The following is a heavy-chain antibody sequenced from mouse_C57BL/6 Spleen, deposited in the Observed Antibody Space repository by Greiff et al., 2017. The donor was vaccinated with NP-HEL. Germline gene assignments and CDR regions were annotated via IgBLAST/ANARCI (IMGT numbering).Heavy chain of an antibody. CDR2: INYDGSST. Sequence: EVQVVESEGGLVQPGSSMKLSCTASGFTFSDYYMAWVRQVPEKGLEWVANINYDGSSTYYLDSLKSRFIISRDNAKNILYLQMSSLKSEDTATYYCAREGNFVSSYRYFDVWGTGTTVTVSS. CDR1: GFTFSDYY. D-gene: IGHD1-1*01. CDR3: AREGNFVSSYRYFDV. J-gene: IGHJ1*03. V-gene: IGHV5-16*01.